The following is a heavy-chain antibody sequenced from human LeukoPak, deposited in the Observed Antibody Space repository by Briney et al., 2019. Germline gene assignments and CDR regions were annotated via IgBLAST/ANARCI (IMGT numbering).Heavy chain of an antibody. D-gene: IGHD3-10*01. CDR3: ASGEYYYGSAYYYYYYMDV. J-gene: IGHJ6*03. V-gene: IGHV1-69*13. Sequence: ASVKVSCKASGYTFTGYYMHWVRQAPGQGLEWVGGIIPIFGTANYAQKFQGRVTITADESTSTAYMELSSLRSDDTAVYYCASGEYYYGSAYYYYYYMDVWGKGTTVTISS. CDR2: IIPIFGTA. CDR1: GYTFTGYY.